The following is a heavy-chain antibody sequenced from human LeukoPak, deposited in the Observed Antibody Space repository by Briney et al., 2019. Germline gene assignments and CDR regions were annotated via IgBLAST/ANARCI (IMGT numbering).Heavy chain of an antibody. V-gene: IGHV3-48*03. J-gene: IGHJ5*02. CDR1: GFTFSSYE. CDR3: ARDASTTVTTSWFDP. CDR2: ISSSGSTI. Sequence: GGSLRLSCAASGFTFSSYEMNWVRQAPGKGLEWVSYISSSGSTIYYADSVKGRFTISRDNAKNSLYLQMNSLRAEDTAVYYCARDASTTVTTSWFDPWGQGTLVTVSS. D-gene: IGHD4-17*01.